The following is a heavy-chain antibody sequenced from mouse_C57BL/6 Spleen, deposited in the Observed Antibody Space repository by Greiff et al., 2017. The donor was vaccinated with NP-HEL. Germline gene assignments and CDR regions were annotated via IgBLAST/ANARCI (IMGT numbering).Heavy chain of an antibody. CDR3: ARRGTTVVAPYYFDY. D-gene: IGHD1-1*01. V-gene: IGHV1-26*01. Sequence: EVQLQQSGPELVKPGASVKISCKASGYTFTDYYMNWVKQSHGKSLEWIGDINPNNGGTSYNQKFKGKATLTVDKSSSTAYMERRSLTSEDSAVYYCARRGTTVVAPYYFDYWGQGTTLTVSS. CDR1: GYTFTDYY. J-gene: IGHJ2*01. CDR2: INPNNGGT.